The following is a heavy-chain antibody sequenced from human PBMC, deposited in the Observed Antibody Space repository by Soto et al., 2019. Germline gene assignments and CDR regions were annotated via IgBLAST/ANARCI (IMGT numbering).Heavy chain of an antibody. CDR3: ARGGGYYDFWSGYYSFDP. Sequence: SETLSLTCTVSGGSLSSYYWSWIRQPPGKGLEWIGYIYYSGSTNYNPSLKSRVTISVDTSKNQFSLKLSSVTAADTAVYYCARGGGYYDFWSGYYSFDPWGQGTLVTVSS. J-gene: IGHJ5*02. CDR2: IYYSGST. CDR1: GGSLSSYY. D-gene: IGHD3-3*01. V-gene: IGHV4-59*01.